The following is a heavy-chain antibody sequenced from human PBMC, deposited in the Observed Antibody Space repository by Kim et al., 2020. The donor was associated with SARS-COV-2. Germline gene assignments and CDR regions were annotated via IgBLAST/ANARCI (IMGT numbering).Heavy chain of an antibody. J-gene: IGHJ4*02. CDR2: IGTAGDT. D-gene: IGHD6-13*01. V-gene: IGHV3-13*01. Sequence: GGSLRLSCAASGFTFSSYDMHWVRQATGKGLEWVSAIGTAGDTYYPGSVKGRFTISRENAKNSLYLQMNSLRAGDTAVYYCARGGSSSWAFDYWGQGTLVTVSS. CDR1: GFTFSSYD. CDR3: ARGGSSSWAFDY.